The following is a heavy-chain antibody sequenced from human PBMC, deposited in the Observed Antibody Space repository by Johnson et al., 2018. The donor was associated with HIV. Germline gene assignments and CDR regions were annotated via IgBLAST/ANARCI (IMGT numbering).Heavy chain of an antibody. Sequence: QVQLVESGGGVVQPGRSLRLSCAASGFTFSSYAMHWVRQAPGQGLEWVAVISYDGSNKYYADSVKGRFTISSDNSKNTRYLQMNSLRAEDTAVYYCAQEGPLTVTTVMDAFDIWGQGTMVTVSS. J-gene: IGHJ3*02. D-gene: IGHD4-17*01. CDR2: ISYDGSNK. V-gene: IGHV3-30-3*02. CDR1: GFTFSSYA. CDR3: AQEGPLTVTTVMDAFDI.